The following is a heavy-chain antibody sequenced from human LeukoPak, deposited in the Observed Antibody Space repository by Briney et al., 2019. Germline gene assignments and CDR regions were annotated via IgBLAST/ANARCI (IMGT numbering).Heavy chain of an antibody. CDR1: GFTFRSYA. J-gene: IGHJ3*02. D-gene: IGHD4-17*01. CDR2: ISGSGGST. V-gene: IGHV3-23*01. CDR3: ARAVYGFDAFDI. Sequence: PGGSLILSCAASGFTFRSYAMSWVRQAPGKGLEWVSAISGSGGSTYYADSVKGRFTISRDNAKNSLYLQMNSLRAEDTAVYYCARAVYGFDAFDIWGQGTMVTVSS.